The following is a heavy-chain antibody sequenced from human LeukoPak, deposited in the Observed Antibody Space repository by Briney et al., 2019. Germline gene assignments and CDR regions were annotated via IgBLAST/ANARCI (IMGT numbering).Heavy chain of an antibody. V-gene: IGHV3-15*01. CDR2: IISKTDGGTT. CDR1: GITFSNAW. Sequence: PGGSLRLSCAASGITFSNAWMNWVRQAPGKGLEWVGRIISKTDGGTTDYAAPVKGRFTISRDDSKNTVHLQMNSLKTEDTAVYYCTTDPLRELTLYYYYGMDVWGQGTTVTVSS. D-gene: IGHD1-26*01. J-gene: IGHJ6*02. CDR3: TTDPLRELTLYYYYGMDV.